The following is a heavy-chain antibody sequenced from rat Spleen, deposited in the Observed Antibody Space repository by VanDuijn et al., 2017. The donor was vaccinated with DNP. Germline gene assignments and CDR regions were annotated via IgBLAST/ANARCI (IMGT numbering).Heavy chain of an antibody. CDR2: ISSSGGST. D-gene: IGHD3-1*01. CDR3: ARGSTSIYWYFDF. J-gene: IGHJ1*01. V-gene: IGHV5-46*01. CDR1: GFTFSSFP. Sequence: EVQLVESGGGLVQPGGSMKLSCAASGFTFSSFPITWVRQAPTKGLEWVATISSSGGSTYYRDSVKGRFTISRDNAKSTLFLQMDSLTSEDTATYYCARGSTSIYWYFDFWGPGTMVTVSS.